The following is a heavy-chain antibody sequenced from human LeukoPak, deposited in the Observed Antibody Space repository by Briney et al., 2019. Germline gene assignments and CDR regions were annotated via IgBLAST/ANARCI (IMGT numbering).Heavy chain of an antibody. CDR1: GYTFTSYG. Sequence: GASVKVSCKASGYTFTSYGISWVRQAPGQGLEWMGWISAYNGNTNYAQKLQGRVTMTTDTPTSTAYMELRSLRSDDTAVYYCARDRGYYDSSGYWWFDPWGQGTLVTVSS. CDR2: ISAYNGNT. D-gene: IGHD3-22*01. J-gene: IGHJ5*02. CDR3: ARDRGYYDSSGYWWFDP. V-gene: IGHV1-18*01.